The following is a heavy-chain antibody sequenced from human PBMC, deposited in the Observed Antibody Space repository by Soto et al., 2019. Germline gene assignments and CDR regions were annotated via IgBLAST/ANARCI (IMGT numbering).Heavy chain of an antibody. CDR2: INQDGTEK. Sequence: EVQLVESEGGLVQPGGSLRLSCAASGFTISNYVMSWVRQAPGKGLDWVANINQDGTEKYYVDSVKGRFTISRDNAKNSVYLQMNSLRAEDTAVHYCASDSGAATGWGQGTMVTVSS. CDR1: GFTISNYV. J-gene: IGHJ3*01. D-gene: IGHD2-15*01. V-gene: IGHV3-7*03. CDR3: ASDSGAATG.